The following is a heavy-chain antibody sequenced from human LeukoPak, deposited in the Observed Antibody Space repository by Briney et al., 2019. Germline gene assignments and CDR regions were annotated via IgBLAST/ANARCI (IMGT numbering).Heavy chain of an antibody. CDR3: ARDSDSSGWATFDY. D-gene: IGHD6-19*01. CDR1: GGTFSSYA. CDR2: IIPIFGTA. V-gene: IGHV1-69*05. J-gene: IGHJ4*02. Sequence: ASVKVSCKASGGTFSSYAISWVRQAPGQGVEWMGGIIPIFGTANYAQKLQGRVTINTDEYKSTAYMELSSLRSEDTAVYYCARDSDSSGWATFDYWGQGTLVTVSS.